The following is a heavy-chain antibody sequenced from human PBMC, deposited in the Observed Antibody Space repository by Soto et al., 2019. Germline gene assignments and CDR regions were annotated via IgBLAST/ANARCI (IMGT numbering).Heavy chain of an antibody. V-gene: IGHV1-8*01. CDR3: ARSQRRTSAAVAGDY. J-gene: IGHJ4*02. Sequence: QVQLVQSGAEVKKPGASVKVSCKASGYTFTSYDITWVRQATGQGLEWMGWMNPNSGNAGYAQRFQGRVTMTWNTSISTAYMDLSSLRSEDTAVYYCARSQRRTSAAVAGDYWGQGTLVTVSS. CDR2: MNPNSGNA. D-gene: IGHD1-1*01. CDR1: GYTFTSYD.